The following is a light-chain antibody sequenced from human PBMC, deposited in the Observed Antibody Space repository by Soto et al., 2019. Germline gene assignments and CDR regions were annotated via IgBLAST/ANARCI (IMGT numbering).Light chain of an antibody. CDR1: SSNIGSNY. Sequence: LTQPPSASGTPGQRVTISCSGSSSNIGSNYVYWYQQLPGTAPKLLIYSNNQRPSGVPDRFSGSKPGTSASLAISGLRSEDEADYYCAAWDDSLSGRYVFGTGTKVTVL. V-gene: IGLV1-47*02. CDR3: AAWDDSLSGRYV. CDR2: SNN. J-gene: IGLJ1*01.